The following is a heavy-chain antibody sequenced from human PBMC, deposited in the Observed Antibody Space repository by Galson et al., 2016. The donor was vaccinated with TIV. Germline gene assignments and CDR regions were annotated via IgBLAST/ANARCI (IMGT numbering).Heavy chain of an antibody. CDR3: ARDDVGFDS. Sequence: SVKVSCKASGYTFTGYYMHWVRQAPGQGLEWMGWIIPNTGGTNYAQRFQGRVTMTRDTSISTVYMELSRLSPDDTAVYYCARDDVGFDSWGQGTLVTVSS. J-gene: IGHJ4*02. V-gene: IGHV1-2*02. CDR1: GYTFTGYY. CDR2: IIPNTGGT.